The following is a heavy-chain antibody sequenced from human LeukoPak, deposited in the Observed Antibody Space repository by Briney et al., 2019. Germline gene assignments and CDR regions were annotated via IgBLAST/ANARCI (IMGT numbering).Heavy chain of an antibody. CDR1: GFTFSSHG. V-gene: IGHV3-30*02. CDR3: VRDADWSFDY. Sequence: PGGSLRLSCGASGFTFSSHGMHWVRQAPGRGLEWVASIRNDGSDKYYADSVKGRFTISRDNSKNTLSVQMNSLRVQDTAVYYCVRDADWSFDYWGQGTLLTVSS. J-gene: IGHJ4*02. CDR2: IRNDGSDK. D-gene: IGHD3-9*01.